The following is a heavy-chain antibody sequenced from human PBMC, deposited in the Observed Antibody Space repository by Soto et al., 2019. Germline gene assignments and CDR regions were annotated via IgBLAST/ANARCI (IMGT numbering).Heavy chain of an antibody. Sequence: QITLKESGPTLVRPTQTLTLTCAFSGFSLSTSGVGVGWIRQPPGKALEWLAVIYWDDSKHYSPSLRSRLTIPQDTYKNQVVLTMTNMDPRDTGTYYCAHKGPEDWPLDYWGQGTLVTVSS. V-gene: IGHV2-5*02. J-gene: IGHJ4*02. CDR1: GFSLSTSGVG. CDR3: AHKGPEDWPLDY. D-gene: IGHD3-9*01. CDR2: IYWDDSK.